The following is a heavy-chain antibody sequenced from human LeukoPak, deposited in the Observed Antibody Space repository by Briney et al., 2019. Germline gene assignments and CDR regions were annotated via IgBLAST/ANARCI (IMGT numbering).Heavy chain of an antibody. J-gene: IGHJ4*02. CDR1: GGSISSGSYY. CDR3: ARSPLYYYDSSGYHFDY. Sequence: PSETLSLTCTVSGGSISSGSYYWSWIRQPAGKGLEWIGRIYTSGSTNYNPSLKSRVTISVDTSKNQFSLKLSSVTAADTAVYYCARSPLYYYDSSGYHFDYWGQGTLVTVSS. D-gene: IGHD3-22*01. V-gene: IGHV4-61*02. CDR2: IYTSGST.